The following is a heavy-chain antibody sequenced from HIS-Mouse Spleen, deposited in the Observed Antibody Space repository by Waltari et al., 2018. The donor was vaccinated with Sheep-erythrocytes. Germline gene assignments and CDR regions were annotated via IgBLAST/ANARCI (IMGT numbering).Heavy chain of an antibody. CDR1: GGSISSGGYY. Sequence: QVQLQESGPGLVKPSQTLSLTCTVSGGSISSGGYYWSWIRQHPGKGLEWIGYIYYSGSTYSNPSLKSRVTISVDTSKNQFSLKLSSVTAADTAVYYCARGRYSSSSVWFDPWGQGTLVTVSS. CDR3: ARGRYSSSSVWFDP. D-gene: IGHD6-6*01. CDR2: IYYSGST. J-gene: IGHJ5*02. V-gene: IGHV4-31*03.